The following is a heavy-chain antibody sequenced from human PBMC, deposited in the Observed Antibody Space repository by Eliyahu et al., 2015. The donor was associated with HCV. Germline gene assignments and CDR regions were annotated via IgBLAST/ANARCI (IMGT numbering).Heavy chain of an antibody. CDR3: AKDAREHDGLTV. D-gene: IGHD3-10*01. V-gene: IGHV3-30*04. CDR1: GFXFSXYA. Sequence: QVHLVESGGGVVQSGMSLRLSCATSGFXFSXYAMXWVRQAPGKGLEWVSLISDDGNQEHYADSVKGRFTISRDPSENTVYLQMGSLRVEDTALYFCAKDAREHDGLTVWGQGTMVTVSS. J-gene: IGHJ3*01. CDR2: ISDDGNQE.